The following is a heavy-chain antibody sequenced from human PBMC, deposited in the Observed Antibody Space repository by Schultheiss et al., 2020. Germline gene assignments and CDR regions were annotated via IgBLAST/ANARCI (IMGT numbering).Heavy chain of an antibody. J-gene: IGHJ6*02. V-gene: IGHV1-46*01. Sequence: ASVKVSCKASGGTFSSYAISWVRQAPGQGLEWMGIINPSGGSTSYAQKFQGRVTMTRDTSTSTVYMELSSLRSEDTAVYYCARNGCSSWYLPYYYGMDVWGQGTTGTVSS. D-gene: IGHD6-13*01. CDR3: ARNGCSSWYLPYYYGMDV. CDR2: INPSGGST. CDR1: GGTFSSYA.